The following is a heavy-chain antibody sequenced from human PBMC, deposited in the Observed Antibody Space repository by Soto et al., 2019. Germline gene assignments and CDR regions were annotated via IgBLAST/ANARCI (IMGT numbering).Heavy chain of an antibody. CDR3: AKGTYYYGSAPYYFDY. CDR1: GFTFSSYA. CDR2: ISDSGGST. Sequence: GGSLRLSCAASGFTFSSYAMSWVRQAPGKGLEWVSGISDSGGSTYYADSVKGRFTISRDNSKNTLYLQMDSLRAEDTAVYYCAKGTYYYGSAPYYFDYWGQGTLVTVSS. V-gene: IGHV3-23*01. D-gene: IGHD3-10*01. J-gene: IGHJ4*02.